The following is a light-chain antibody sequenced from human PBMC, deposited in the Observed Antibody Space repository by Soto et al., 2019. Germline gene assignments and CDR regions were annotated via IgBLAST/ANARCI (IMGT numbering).Light chain of an antibody. J-gene: IGKJ4*01. CDR3: QQYNNWPLT. Sequence: EIVMTQSPATLSVSLGERATLSCRASQSVSGNLAWFQQRPGQAPRLLIYGSSTRATGIPARFSGSKSGTEFTLTISSLKSEDFAVYYCQQYNNWPLTFGGGNTVEIK. CDR1: QSVSGN. V-gene: IGKV3-15*01. CDR2: GSS.